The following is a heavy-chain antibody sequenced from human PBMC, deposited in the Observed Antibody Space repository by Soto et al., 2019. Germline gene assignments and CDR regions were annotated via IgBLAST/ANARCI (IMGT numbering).Heavy chain of an antibody. J-gene: IGHJ4*02. Sequence: VQLVQSGAEVKKPGASVKVSCKASGYTFISSDINWVRQAPGQGLEWMGWMNPNRGNTDYAQKFQGRVTMTRNTSITTAYMELRSLTSEDTAVYFCVRGLYTGYEWGDHWGQGTLITVSS. V-gene: IGHV1-8*01. D-gene: IGHD5-12*01. CDR3: VRGLYTGYEWGDH. CDR1: GYTFISSD. CDR2: MNPNRGNT.